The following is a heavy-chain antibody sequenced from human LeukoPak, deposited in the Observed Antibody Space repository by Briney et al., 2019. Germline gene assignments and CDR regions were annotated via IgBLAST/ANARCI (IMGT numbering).Heavy chain of an antibody. CDR3: ARQMTTLPVGRTFDV. V-gene: IGHV4-59*01. J-gene: IGHJ3*01. CDR2: VYYSGEYT. Sequence: PSETLSLTCSVCGDSFTGYFWHLIRRPPGRGPEWIGYVYYSGEYTDYNPSLKSRVTMSVDSSKRQFSLRLTTVTAADTAVYYCARQMTTLPVGRTFDVWGQGSMVTVSS. CDR1: GDSFTGYF. D-gene: IGHD4-17*01.